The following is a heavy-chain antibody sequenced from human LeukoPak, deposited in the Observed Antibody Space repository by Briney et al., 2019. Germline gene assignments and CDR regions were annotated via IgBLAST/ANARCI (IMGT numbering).Heavy chain of an antibody. Sequence: GGSLRLSCAASGFTFSSYWMHWVRQAPGKRLVWVSRINSDGSSTSYADSVKGRFTISRDNAKNTLYLQMNSLRAEDTAVYYCARAVAGSFPDYWGQGTLVTVSS. CDR1: GFTFSSYW. D-gene: IGHD6-19*01. J-gene: IGHJ4*02. CDR3: ARAVAGSFPDY. CDR2: INSDGSST. V-gene: IGHV3-74*01.